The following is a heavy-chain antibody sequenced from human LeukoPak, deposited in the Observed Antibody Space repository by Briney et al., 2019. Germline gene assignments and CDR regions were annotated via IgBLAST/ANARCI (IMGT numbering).Heavy chain of an antibody. CDR1: GFTFSNYA. V-gene: IGHV3-23*01. Sequence: QPGASLRLSCAASGFTFSNYAMSWVRQAPEKGLEWVSAIVGSGGSTYYADSVKGRFSISRDNSKNTLFLQMNSLRVEDTALYYCSKWGDYDVLTGYYDSDFWGQGTLVTVSS. D-gene: IGHD3-9*01. CDR2: IVGSGGST. J-gene: IGHJ4*02. CDR3: SKWGDYDVLTGYYDSDF.